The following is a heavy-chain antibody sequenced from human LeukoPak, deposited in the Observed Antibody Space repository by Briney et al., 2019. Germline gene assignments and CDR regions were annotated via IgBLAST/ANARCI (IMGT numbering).Heavy chain of an antibody. Sequence: ASVTVSCKAPGYTFTSYDINWVRQATGQGLEWMGWMNPNSGNTGYAQKFQGRVTMARNTSISTAYMELSSLRSEDTAVYYCARGHPMKQRRFDPWGQGTLVTVSS. J-gene: IGHJ5*02. CDR2: MNPNSGNT. CDR1: GYTFTSYD. V-gene: IGHV1-8*01. CDR3: ARGHPMKQRRFDP.